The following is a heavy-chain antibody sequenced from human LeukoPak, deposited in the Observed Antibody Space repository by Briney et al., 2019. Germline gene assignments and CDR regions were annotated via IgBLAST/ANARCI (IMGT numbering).Heavy chain of an antibody. CDR3: ARFSDLTAGLDY. J-gene: IGHJ4*02. CDR2: IYSSGST. CDR1: GGSISSGSYY. V-gene: IGHV4-61*02. Sequence: PSETLSLTCTVSGGSISSGSYYWNWIRQPAGKGLEWIGRIYSSGSTNYNPSLKSRVTMSVDTSKNQFSLKLSSVTAADTAVYYCARFSDLTAGLDYWGQGTLVTVSS. D-gene: IGHD6-13*01.